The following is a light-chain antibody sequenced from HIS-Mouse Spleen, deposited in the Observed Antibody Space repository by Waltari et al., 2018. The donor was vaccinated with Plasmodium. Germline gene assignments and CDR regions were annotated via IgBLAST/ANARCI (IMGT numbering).Light chain of an antibody. Sequence: SYELTQPPSVSLSPGQTARITCSGAALPKKYAYWYQQKSGQAPVLVIYEDSKRPSGIPERFSGSSSGTMATLTISGAQGEDEADYYCYSTDSSGNHRVFGGGTKLTVL. CDR3: YSTDSSGNHRV. CDR2: EDS. CDR1: ALPKKY. V-gene: IGLV3-10*01. J-gene: IGLJ3*02.